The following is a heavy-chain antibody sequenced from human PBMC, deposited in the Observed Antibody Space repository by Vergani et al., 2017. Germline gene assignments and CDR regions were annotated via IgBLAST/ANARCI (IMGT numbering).Heavy chain of an antibody. Sequence: QVQLVQSGAEVKKPGASVKVSCKASGYTFTSYHMHWVRQAPGQGLEWMGIINPSGGSTSYAQKFQGRVTMTRDTSTSTVYMELSSLRSEDTAVYYCARDSNEDAFDIWGQGTMVTVSS. V-gene: IGHV1-46*01. CDR3: ARDSNEDAFDI. CDR1: GYTFTSYH. CDR2: INPSGGST. J-gene: IGHJ3*02. D-gene: IGHD1-1*01.